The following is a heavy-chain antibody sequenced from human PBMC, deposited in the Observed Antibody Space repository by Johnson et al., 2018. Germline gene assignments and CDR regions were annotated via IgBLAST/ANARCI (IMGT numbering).Heavy chain of an antibody. Sequence: QVQLQQGGAGLLKPSETLSLNCAVYAGSFRGYYWRWIRPPPGKGLEWIGEITHSGSNKYNPLFKSRVTISVDTSKNHFARKLNSVTAADTAVYCCARGSGYDYYYNYYSMDVWGQGTTVTVSS. CDR1: AGSFRGYY. V-gene: IGHV4-34*01. CDR2: ITHSGSN. D-gene: IGHD5-12*01. J-gene: IGHJ6*02. CDR3: ARGSGYDYYYNYYSMDV.